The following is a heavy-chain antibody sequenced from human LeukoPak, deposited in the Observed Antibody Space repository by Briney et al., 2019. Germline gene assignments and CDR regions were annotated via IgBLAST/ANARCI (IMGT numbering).Heavy chain of an antibody. CDR1: GDSVSSNSVA. CDR2: TYYRSNWFN. Sequence: SQTLSLTCAISGDSVSSNSVAWNWIRQSPSRGLEWLGRTYYRSNWFNDYTVSLKGRVIINPDTSKNQFSLQLNSVTPEDTAVYYCAREDRLGHFDYWGQGTLVTVSP. J-gene: IGHJ4*02. CDR3: AREDRLGHFDY. V-gene: IGHV6-1*01.